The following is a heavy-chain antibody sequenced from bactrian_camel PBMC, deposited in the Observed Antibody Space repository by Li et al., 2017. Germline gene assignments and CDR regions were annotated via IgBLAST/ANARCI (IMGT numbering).Heavy chain of an antibody. Sequence: VQLVESGGGLVQPGGSLRLSCAASGSSNCMGWFRQAPGKEREGVAAVDKDGTTTYADSVKGRFTISQDNAKNTLYLQMNSLKSEDTALYYCATHGGIGQGTQVTVS. CDR2: VDKDGTT. CDR1: GSSNC. D-gene: IGHD5*01. V-gene: IGHV3S53*01. J-gene: IGHJ4*01.